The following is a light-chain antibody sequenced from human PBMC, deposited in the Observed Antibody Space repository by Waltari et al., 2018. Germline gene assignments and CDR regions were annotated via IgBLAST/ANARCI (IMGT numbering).Light chain of an antibody. V-gene: IGKV1-33*01. CDR3: QQYDNLLALT. J-gene: IGKJ4*01. CDR1: QDISNY. Sequence: DIQLTQSPSSLSPSVGDRVPITCQASQDISNYLNWYQQKPGKAPKLLIYDASNLETGVPSRFSGSGSGTDFTFTISSLQPEDIATYYCQQYDNLLALTFGGGTKVEIK. CDR2: DAS.